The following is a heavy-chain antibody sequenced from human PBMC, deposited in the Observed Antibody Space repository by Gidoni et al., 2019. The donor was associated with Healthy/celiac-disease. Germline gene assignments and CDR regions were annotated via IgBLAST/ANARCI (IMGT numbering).Heavy chain of an antibody. CDR3: AREPAGIRGAIDY. CDR1: GGTFSSYA. J-gene: IGHJ4*02. Sequence: QVQLVQSGAEVKKPGSSVKVSCKASGGTFSSYAISWVRQAPGQGLEWMGRIIPILGIANYAQKFQGRVTITADKSTSTAYMELSSLRSEDTAVYYCAREPAGIRGAIDYWGQGTLVTVSS. CDR2: IIPILGIA. D-gene: IGHD3-10*01. V-gene: IGHV1-69*04.